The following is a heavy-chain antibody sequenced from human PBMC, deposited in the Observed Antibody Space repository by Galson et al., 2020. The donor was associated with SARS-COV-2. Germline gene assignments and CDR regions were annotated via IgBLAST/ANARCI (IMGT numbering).Heavy chain of an antibody. V-gene: IGHV4-30-4*08. D-gene: IGHD6-19*01. Sequence: SETLSLTCTVSGDSFMSGNYYWNWIRQSPGKGLEWLGYIYSTGSTDYNPSFQSRLSLSVTDTQLSLRLMSLTASDTAVYFCARGGAGFEWTKRGWPFDSWGQGTLVTVSS. CDR2: IYSTGST. CDR3: ARGGAGFEWTKRGWPFDS. CDR1: GDSFMSGNYY. J-gene: IGHJ4*02.